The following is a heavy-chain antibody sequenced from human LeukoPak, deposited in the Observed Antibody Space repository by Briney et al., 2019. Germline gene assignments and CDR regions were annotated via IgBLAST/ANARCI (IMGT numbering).Heavy chain of an antibody. CDR1: GFPFSFFE. Sequence: GGSLRLSCEVSGFPFSFFEINWVRQAPGKGLEWVSNIASSGRTRYYADSVKGRFSISRDNAKNSLYLQMNTLRVEDTGVYYXALLAVASDFDYWGQGALVTVSS. J-gene: IGHJ4*02. CDR2: IASSGRTR. CDR3: ALLAVASDFDY. D-gene: IGHD6-19*01. V-gene: IGHV3-48*03.